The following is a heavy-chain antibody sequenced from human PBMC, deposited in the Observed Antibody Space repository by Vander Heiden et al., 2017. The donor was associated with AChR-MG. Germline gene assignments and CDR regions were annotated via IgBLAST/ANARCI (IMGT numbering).Heavy chain of an antibody. CDR1: GFTFSSYS. V-gene: IGHV3-48*02. CDR2: ISSSSSTI. D-gene: IGHD1-26*01. Sequence: EVQLVESGGGLVQPGGSLRLSCAASGFTFSSYSMNWVRQAPGKGLEWVSYISSSSSTIYYADSVKGRFTISRDNAKNSLYLQMNSLRDEDTAVYYCASLQWGGVYYYMDVWGKGTTVTVSS. J-gene: IGHJ6*03. CDR3: ASLQWGGVYYYMDV.